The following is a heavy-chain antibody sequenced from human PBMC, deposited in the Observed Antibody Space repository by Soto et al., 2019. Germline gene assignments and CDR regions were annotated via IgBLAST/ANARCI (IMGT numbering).Heavy chain of an antibody. Sequence: PSETLSLTCTVSGGSISSYYWSWIRQPPGKGLEWIGYIYYSGSTNYNPSLKSRVTISVDTSKNQFSLKLSSVTAADTAVYYCARSLILTDYYLRDAFDICAQRTMVPVSS. CDR1: GGSISSYY. CDR2: IYYSGST. J-gene: IGHJ3*02. D-gene: IGHD3-9*01. V-gene: IGHV4-59*01. CDR3: ARSLILTDYYLRDAFDI.